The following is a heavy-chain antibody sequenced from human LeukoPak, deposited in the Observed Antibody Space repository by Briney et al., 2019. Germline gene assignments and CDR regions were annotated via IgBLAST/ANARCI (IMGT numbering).Heavy chain of an antibody. CDR2: INHSGST. CDR1: GGSFSGYY. J-gene: IGHJ5*02. D-gene: IGHD6-13*01. CDR3: ARLYIGGYSRSTNYNWFEP. V-gene: IGHV4-34*01. Sequence: SETLSLTCAVYGGSFSGYYSSWIRQPPGKGLEWIGEINHSGSTKYNPSIKSRVTISVDTSKNQFSLNLTSVTAADTAVYYCARLYIGGYSRSTNYNWFEPWGQGTLVTVSS.